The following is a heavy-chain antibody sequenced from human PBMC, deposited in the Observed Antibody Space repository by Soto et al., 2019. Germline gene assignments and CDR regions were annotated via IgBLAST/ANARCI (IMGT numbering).Heavy chain of an antibody. V-gene: IGHV4-4*02. D-gene: IGHD1-1*01. J-gene: IGHJ4*02. Sequence: QVQLQESGPGLVKPSGTLSRTCAVSGDSISSSNWWSWVRQAPGKGLEWIGEIYHSGATTYTPSLKSRATISVDPSKNHSSLKLTSVTAADTAVYFCARALGTGTDFWGRGTLVTVAS. CDR1: GDSISSSNW. CDR3: ARALGTGTDF. CDR2: IYHSGAT.